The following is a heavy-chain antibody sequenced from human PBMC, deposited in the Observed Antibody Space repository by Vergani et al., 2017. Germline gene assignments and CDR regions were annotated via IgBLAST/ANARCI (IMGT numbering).Heavy chain of an antibody. Sequence: QVQLVQSGAEVKKPGSSVKVSCKASGGTFSSYAVSWVRQAPGQGLEWMGGNIPILGTANYAQKFPDIVTITADEATSTAYMELRSLRSEDTAVYYCARDLGYDSSGYYSVDYWGQGSLVTVSS. J-gene: IGHJ4*02. D-gene: IGHD3-22*01. V-gene: IGHV1-69*01. CDR1: GGTFSSYA. CDR3: ARDLGYDSSGYYSVDY. CDR2: NIPILGTA.